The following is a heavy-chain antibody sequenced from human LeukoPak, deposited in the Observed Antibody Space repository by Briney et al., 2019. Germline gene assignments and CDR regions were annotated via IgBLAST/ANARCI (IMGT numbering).Heavy chain of an antibody. CDR2: IRSKANSYAT. CDR3: TSGGQLLSLNYGMDV. Sequence: PGGSLKLSCAASGFTFSGSAMHWVRQASGKGLEWVGRIRSKANSYATAYAASVKGRFTISRDDSKNTAYLQMNSLKTEDTAVYYCTSGGQLLSLNYGMDVWGQGTTVTVSS. V-gene: IGHV3-73*01. CDR1: GFTFSGSA. J-gene: IGHJ6*02. D-gene: IGHD2-2*01.